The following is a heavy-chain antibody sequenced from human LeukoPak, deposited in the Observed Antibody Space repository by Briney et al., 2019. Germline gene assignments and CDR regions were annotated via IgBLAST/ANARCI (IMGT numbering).Heavy chain of an antibody. D-gene: IGHD4-11*01. V-gene: IGHV4-34*01. CDR1: GGSSSGYY. Sequence: SESLSYTCAVYGGSSSGYYWTWIREHLGKGLGWNGQINHSGSTNYNPALKSRVTISVDTSKNQFSLKLSSVTAADTAVYYCGRRNNGYSISSWFDPWGQGILVTVSS. J-gene: IGHJ5*02. CDR2: INHSGST. CDR3: GRRNNGYSISSWFDP.